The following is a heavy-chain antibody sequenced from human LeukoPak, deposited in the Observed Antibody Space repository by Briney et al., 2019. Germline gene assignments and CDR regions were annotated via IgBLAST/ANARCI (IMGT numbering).Heavy chain of an antibody. Sequence: SETLSFTCAVYGGSFSGYYWSWIRQPPGKGLEWIGEINHSGSTNYNPSLKSRVTISVDTSKNQFSLKLSSVTAADTAVYYCARVGYCSSTSCTTDWGQGTLVTVSS. CDR2: INHSGST. CDR3: ARVGYCSSTSCTTD. V-gene: IGHV4-34*01. CDR1: GGSFSGYY. J-gene: IGHJ4*02. D-gene: IGHD2-2*01.